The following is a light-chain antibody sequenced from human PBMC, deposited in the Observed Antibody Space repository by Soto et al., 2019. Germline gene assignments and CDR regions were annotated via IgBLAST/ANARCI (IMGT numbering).Light chain of an antibody. CDR3: QQYNSPIT. Sequence: DIQMTQSPSTLSASLGDRVIITCRASQSISSWLAWYQQKPGKAPKFLIYDASSLESGVPSRFSGSGSGTEFTLTISSLQPDDFATYYCQQYNSPITFGQGTRLEIK. CDR1: QSISSW. CDR2: DAS. V-gene: IGKV1-5*01. J-gene: IGKJ5*01.